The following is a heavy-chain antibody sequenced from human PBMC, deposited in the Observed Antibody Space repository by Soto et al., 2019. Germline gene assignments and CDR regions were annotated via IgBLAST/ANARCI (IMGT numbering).Heavy chain of an antibody. J-gene: IGHJ6*02. CDR1: GFTFSSYG. CDR2: ISYDGSNK. V-gene: IGHV3-30*18. D-gene: IGHD3-16*01. Sequence: GGSLRLSCAASGFTFSSYGMHWVRQAPGKGLEWVAVISYDGSNKYYADSVKGRFTISRDNSKNTLYLQMNSLRAEDTAVYYCAKGAPRPFRYYYYYGMDVWGQGTTVTVSS. CDR3: AKGAPRPFRYYYYYGMDV.